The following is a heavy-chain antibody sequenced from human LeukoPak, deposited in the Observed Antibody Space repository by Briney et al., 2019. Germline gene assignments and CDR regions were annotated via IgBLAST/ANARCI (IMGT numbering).Heavy chain of an antibody. CDR3: ARAGIGGSGSYYYYYYMDV. CDR2: INPSGGST. J-gene: IGHJ6*03. CDR1: GYTFTSYY. D-gene: IGHD3-10*01. Sequence: ASVKVSCKASGYTFTSYYMHWVRQAPGQGLEWMGIINPSGGSTSYAQKFQGRVTMTRDTSTSTVYMELSSLRSEDTAVYYCARAGIGGSGSYYYYYYMDVWGKGTTVTISS. V-gene: IGHV1-46*01.